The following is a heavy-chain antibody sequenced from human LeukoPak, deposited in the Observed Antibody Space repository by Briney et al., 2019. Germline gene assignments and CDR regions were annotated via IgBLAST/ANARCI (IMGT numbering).Heavy chain of an antibody. Sequence: GGSLRLSCAASGFTVSNKYMTWVRQAPGKGLEWVSVIYSGGSTHYADSVKGRFTISRDNSKNTLYLQMNSLRAEDTAVYYCAKDRNHITMIVEGWGQGTLVTVSS. D-gene: IGHD3-22*01. V-gene: IGHV3-53*01. J-gene: IGHJ4*02. CDR2: IYSGGST. CDR1: GFTVSNKY. CDR3: AKDRNHITMIVEG.